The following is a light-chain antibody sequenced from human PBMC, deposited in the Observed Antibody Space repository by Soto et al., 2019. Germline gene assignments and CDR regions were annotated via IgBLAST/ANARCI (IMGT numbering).Light chain of an antibody. Sequence: QSALTQPASVSGSPVQSITISCTGTSSDVGGYNYVSWYQQHPGKAPKLMIYEVSNRPSGVSNRFSGSKSGNTASLTISGLQAEDEADYYCSSYTSSSTGVFGGGTKVTVL. CDR1: SSDVGGYNY. V-gene: IGLV2-14*01. CDR3: SSYTSSSTGV. J-gene: IGLJ2*01. CDR2: EVS.